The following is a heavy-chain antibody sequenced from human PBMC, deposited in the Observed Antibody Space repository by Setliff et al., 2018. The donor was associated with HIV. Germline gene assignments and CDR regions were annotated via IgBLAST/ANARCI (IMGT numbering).Heavy chain of an antibody. Sequence: SETLSLTCVVYGGSFSGYYWSWIRQPPGKGLEWIGEVTHSGRTNYNPSLESRVTTSVDTSKKQFSLRLTSVTAADTAVYYCARGVRDNSGWSSYYFDYWGQGTLVTV. V-gene: IGHV4-34*01. D-gene: IGHD6-19*01. CDR3: ARGVRDNSGWSSYYFDY. CDR2: VTHSGRT. CDR1: GGSFSGYY. J-gene: IGHJ4*02.